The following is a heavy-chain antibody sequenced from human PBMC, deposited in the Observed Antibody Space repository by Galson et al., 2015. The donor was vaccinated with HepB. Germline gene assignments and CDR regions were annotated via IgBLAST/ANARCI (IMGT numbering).Heavy chain of an antibody. CDR1: GFTFSSYA. Sequence: SLRLSCAASGFTFSSYAMSWVRQAPGKGLEWVSAISGSGGSTYYADSVKGRFTISRDNSKNTLYLQMTSLRAEDTAVYYCAKAPGRFLGYYYGMDVWGQGTTVTVSS. CDR3: AKAPGRFLGYYYGMDV. D-gene: IGHD3-10*01. CDR2: ISGSGGST. V-gene: IGHV3-23*01. J-gene: IGHJ6*02.